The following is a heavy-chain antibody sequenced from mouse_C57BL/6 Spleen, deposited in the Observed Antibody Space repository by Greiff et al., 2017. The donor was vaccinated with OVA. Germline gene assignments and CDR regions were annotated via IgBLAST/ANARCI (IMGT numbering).Heavy chain of an antibody. CDR2: ISSGGSYT. CDR3: ARQSEGYDY. Sequence: EVQLVESGGDLVKPGGSLKLSCAASGFTFSSYGMSWVRQTPDKRLEWVATISSGGSYTYYPDSVKGRFTISRDNAKNTLYLQMSSLKSEDTAMYYCARQSEGYDYWGQGTTLTVSS. CDR1: GFTFSSYG. D-gene: IGHD3-1*01. J-gene: IGHJ2*01. V-gene: IGHV5-6*01.